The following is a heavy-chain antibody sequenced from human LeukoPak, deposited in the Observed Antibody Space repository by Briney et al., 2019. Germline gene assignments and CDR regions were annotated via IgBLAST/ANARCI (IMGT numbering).Heavy chain of an antibody. CDR1: GFTLSSYW. CDR3: ATASAETGTFVY. Sequence: GGSLRLSCVASGFTLSSYWMHWVRQTPGKGSVWVSRISSDGTSATYADSVRGQFTISRDNAKNTVYLQMNSLRVEDTAVYYCATASAETGTFVYWGQGTLVTVSS. CDR2: ISSDGTSA. V-gene: IGHV3-74*01. J-gene: IGHJ4*02. D-gene: IGHD6-19*01.